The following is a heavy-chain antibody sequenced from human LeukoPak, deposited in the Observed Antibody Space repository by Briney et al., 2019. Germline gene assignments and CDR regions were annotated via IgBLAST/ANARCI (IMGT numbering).Heavy chain of an antibody. V-gene: IGHV4-59*01. CDR3: ARESRSAAFDI. Sequence: VKPSEILSLTCTVSGGSISSYCWSWIRQPPGKGLEWIGYIYYSGSTNYNPSLKSRVTISVDTSKNQFSLKLSSVTAADTAVYYCARESRSAAFDIWGQGTMVTVSS. CDR1: GGSISSYC. CDR2: IYYSGST. D-gene: IGHD2-2*01. J-gene: IGHJ3*02.